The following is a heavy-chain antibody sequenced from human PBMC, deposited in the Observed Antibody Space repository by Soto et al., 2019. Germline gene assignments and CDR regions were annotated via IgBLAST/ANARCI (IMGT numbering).Heavy chain of an antibody. CDR1: GFSFSTYS. V-gene: IGHV3-48*02. Sequence: EVQLVESGGGLVQPGGSLRLSCAASGFSFSTYSMNWVRQAPGKGLEWISDITTSSRPIYYADSVKGRFTISRDNAKNSPYLKMTSLRDEYTAVYYWARDMDAVSSGLSDAFDVWGQGTMVTVSS. CDR3: ARDMDAVSSGLSDAFDV. J-gene: IGHJ3*01. D-gene: IGHD3-9*01. CDR2: ITTSSRPI.